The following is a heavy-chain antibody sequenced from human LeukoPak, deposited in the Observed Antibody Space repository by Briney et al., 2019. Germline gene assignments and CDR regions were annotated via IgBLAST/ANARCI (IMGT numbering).Heavy chain of an antibody. D-gene: IGHD3-10*01. V-gene: IGHV1-3*01. J-gene: IGHJ4*02. CDR1: GYTFTSYA. Sequence: ASVKVSCKASGYTFTSYAMHWVRQAPGQRLEWMGWINAGNGNTKYSQKFQDRVTIIRDTSASTAYMELSSLRSEDTAVYYCARLMVRGVIIQGFDYWGQGTLVTVSS. CDR3: ARLMVRGVIIQGFDY. CDR2: INAGNGNT.